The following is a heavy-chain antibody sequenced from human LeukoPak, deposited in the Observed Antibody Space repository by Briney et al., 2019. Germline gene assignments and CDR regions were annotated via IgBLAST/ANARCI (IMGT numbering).Heavy chain of an antibody. J-gene: IGHJ4*02. Sequence: GGSLRLSCAASGFTFGSYTMSWVRQAPGKGLEWVSGITATGSRTYYTDSVKGRFTISRDSSKNTLYLQLNSLGVDDTAVYYCATSMGGGNVDYWGQGTLVTVSS. CDR2: ITATGSRT. V-gene: IGHV3-23*01. CDR3: ATSMGGGNVDY. D-gene: IGHD3-16*01. CDR1: GFTFGSYT.